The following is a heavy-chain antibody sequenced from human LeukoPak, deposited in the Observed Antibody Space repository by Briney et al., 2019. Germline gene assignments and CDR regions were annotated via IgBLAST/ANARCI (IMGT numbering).Heavy chain of an antibody. D-gene: IGHD1-26*01. CDR3: ARDLYRENWLDP. J-gene: IGHJ5*02. CDR2: INPNSGGT. Sequence: ASVKVSCKASGYTFTDYYMHWVRQAPGQGLEWMGWINPNSGGTNYAQKFQGRVTMTRDTSISTAYMELSRLRSDDTAVYYCARDLYRENWLDPWGQGTLVTVSS. V-gene: IGHV1-2*02. CDR1: GYTFTDYY.